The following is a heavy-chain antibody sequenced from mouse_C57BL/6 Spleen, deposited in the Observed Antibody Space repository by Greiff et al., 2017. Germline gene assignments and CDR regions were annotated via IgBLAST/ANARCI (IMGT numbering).Heavy chain of an antibody. CDR3: ARHSSGYDYFDY. CDR2: IWSGGST. J-gene: IGHJ2*01. CDR1: GFSLTSYG. Sequence: QVQLQQSGPGLVQPSQSLSITCTVSGFSLTSYGVHWVRQSPGKGLEWLGVIWSGGSTDYNAAFISRLSISKDNSKSQVFFKMNSLQADDTAIYYCARHSSGYDYFDYWGQGTTLTVSS. D-gene: IGHD3-1*01. V-gene: IGHV2-2*01.